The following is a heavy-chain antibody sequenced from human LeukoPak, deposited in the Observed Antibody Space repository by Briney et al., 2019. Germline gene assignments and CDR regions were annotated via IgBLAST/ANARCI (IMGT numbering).Heavy chain of an antibody. V-gene: IGHV3-23*01. J-gene: IGHJ4*02. CDR1: GFTFSSSA. D-gene: IGHD3-10*01. Sequence: GGSLRLSCAASGFTFSSSAMNWVRQAPGKGLEWVSTISGTGGSTYYADSVRGRFTISRDNSKNTLYLQMNSLRAEDTAVYYCAKDPRGENYWGQGTLVTVSS. CDR2: ISGTGGST. CDR3: AKDPRGENY.